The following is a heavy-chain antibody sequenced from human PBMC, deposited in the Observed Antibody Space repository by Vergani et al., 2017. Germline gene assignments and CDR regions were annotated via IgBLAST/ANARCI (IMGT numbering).Heavy chain of an antibody. CDR2: IYTSGST. V-gene: IGHV4-61*02. CDR3: ARARGWGNDFSFDD. CDR1: GGSISSGSYY. J-gene: IGHJ4*02. Sequence: QVQLPESGPGLVKPSQTLSLTCTVSGGSISSGSYYWSWIRQPAGKGLEWIGRIYTSGSTNYNPSLKSRVTISVDTSKNQFSLKLSSVTAADTAVYYCARARGWGNDFSFDDWGQGTLVTVSS. D-gene: IGHD3-16*01.